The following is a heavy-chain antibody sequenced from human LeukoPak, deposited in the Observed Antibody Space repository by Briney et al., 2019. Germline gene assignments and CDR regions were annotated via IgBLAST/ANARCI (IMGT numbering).Heavy chain of an antibody. J-gene: IGHJ6*02. Sequence: ASVKVSCKASGGTFSSYAISWVRQAPGQGLEWMGGIIPIFGTANYAQKFQGRVTITADEYTSTAYMELSSLRSEDTAVYYCARATGTTLYYYYGMDVWGQGTTVTVSS. CDR3: ARATGTTLYYYYGMDV. CDR2: IIPIFGTA. CDR1: GGTFSSYA. V-gene: IGHV1-69*01. D-gene: IGHD1-1*01.